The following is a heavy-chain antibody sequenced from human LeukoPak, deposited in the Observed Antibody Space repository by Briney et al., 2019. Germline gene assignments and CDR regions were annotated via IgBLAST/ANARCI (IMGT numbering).Heavy chain of an antibody. J-gene: IGHJ4*02. Sequence: ASVTVSCKASGYTFTSYAMHWVRQAPGQRLEWMGWINAGNGNTKYSQKFQGRVTITRDTSASTAYMELSSLRSEDTAVYYCAREDYGDYRSVDYWGQGTLVTVSS. CDR1: GYTFTSYA. D-gene: IGHD4-17*01. V-gene: IGHV1-3*01. CDR2: INAGNGNT. CDR3: AREDYGDYRSVDY.